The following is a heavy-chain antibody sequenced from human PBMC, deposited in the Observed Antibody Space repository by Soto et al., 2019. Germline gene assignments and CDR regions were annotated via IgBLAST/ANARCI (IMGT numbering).Heavy chain of an antibody. Sequence: QVQLVQSGAEVKKPGSSVKVSCKASGGTFSSYAISWVRQAPGQGLEWMGGIIPIFGTANYAQKFQGRVTITADESTSTDYMELSRLRSEDTAVYYCARKGYCISTSCYSPYYYYGMDVWGQGTTVTVSS. CDR2: IIPIFGTA. J-gene: IGHJ6*02. CDR1: GGTFSSYA. V-gene: IGHV1-69*12. D-gene: IGHD2-2*01. CDR3: ARKGYCISTSCYSPYYYYGMDV.